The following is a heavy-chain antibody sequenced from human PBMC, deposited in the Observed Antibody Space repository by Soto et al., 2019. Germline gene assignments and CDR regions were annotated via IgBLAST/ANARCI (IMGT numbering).Heavy chain of an antibody. CDR2: LSAYTGNT. Sequence: QVQLVQSGAEVKKPGASVKVSCKASGYTFTSYGISWVRQAPGQGPEWMGWLSAYTGNTNDAQQLQGRVTMTTDTPTSTAYMELRRLRPDDTAVYYCAREILFDDWGQGTLVPVSS. J-gene: IGHJ4*02. V-gene: IGHV1-18*01. CDR1: GYTFTSYG. CDR3: AREILFDD.